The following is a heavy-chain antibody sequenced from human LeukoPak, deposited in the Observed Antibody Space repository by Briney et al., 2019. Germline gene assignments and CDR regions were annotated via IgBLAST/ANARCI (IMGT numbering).Heavy chain of an antibody. D-gene: IGHD2-2*01. J-gene: IGHJ4*02. CDR1: GYTFTSYY. Sequence: ASVTVSFKSSGYTFTSYYMHWVRQAPGQGLEWMGIIHHSGGCTSYEQKFQGRVTMTRDTSTSTVYMELNSLRSEDTAVYYCARDPLGYCSSTSCYLGSRPSMIDYWGQGTLVTVSS. CDR3: ARDPLGYCSSTSCYLGSRPSMIDY. CDR2: IHHSGGCT. V-gene: IGHV1-46*01.